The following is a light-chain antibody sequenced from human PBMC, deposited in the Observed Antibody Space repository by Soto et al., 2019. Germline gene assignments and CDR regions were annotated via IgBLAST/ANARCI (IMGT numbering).Light chain of an antibody. V-gene: IGKV3-15*01. CDR2: AAS. Sequence: EIVMTQSPATLSVSPGERATLSCRASQSVRSNLAWYQQKPGQAPRLVIYAASTRATGIPDRFSGSVSGTEFTLTISSLQSEDFAVYYCQQYNEWPPFTFGQGTRLEIQ. CDR1: QSVRSN. J-gene: IGKJ5*01. CDR3: QQYNEWPPFT.